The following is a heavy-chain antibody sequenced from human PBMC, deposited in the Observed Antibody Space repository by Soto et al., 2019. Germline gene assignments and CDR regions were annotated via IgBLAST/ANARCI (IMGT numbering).Heavy chain of an antibody. V-gene: IGHV3-7*01. CDR2: IKQDGSEK. CDR3: ARSLGSPSADY. Sequence: PGGSLRLSCAASGFTFSGYWMSWVRQAPGKGLEWVANIKQDGSEKYYVDSVKGRFTISRDNAKNSLYLQMNSLRAEDTAVYYCARSLGSPSADYWGQGALVT. J-gene: IGHJ4*02. D-gene: IGHD7-27*01. CDR1: GFTFSGYW.